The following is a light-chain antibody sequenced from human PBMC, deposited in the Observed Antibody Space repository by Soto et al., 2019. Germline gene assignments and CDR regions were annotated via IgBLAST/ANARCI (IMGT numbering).Light chain of an antibody. J-gene: IGLJ3*02. Sequence: QSALTQPPSASGSPGQSVTISCTGTKSDIGVYDFVSWYQHHPGKAPRLIIYEVVQRPSGVPDRFSGSKSGNTASLTVSGLQAADEADYFCISYIPSTTTHWVFGGGTKLTVL. CDR1: KSDIGVYDF. CDR3: ISYIPSTTTHWV. CDR2: EVV. V-gene: IGLV2-8*01.